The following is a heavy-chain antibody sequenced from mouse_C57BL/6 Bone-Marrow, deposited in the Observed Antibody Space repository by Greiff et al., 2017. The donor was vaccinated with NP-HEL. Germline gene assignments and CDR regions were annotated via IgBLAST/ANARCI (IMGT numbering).Heavy chain of an antibody. V-gene: IGHV1-82*01. CDR1: GYAFSSSW. Sequence: QVQLKQSGPELVKPGASVKISCKASGYAFSSSWMNWVKQRPGKGLEWIGRIYPGDGDTNYNGKFKGKATLTADKSSSTAYMQLSILTSEDSAVYFCARHYGSSSWFAYWDQGTLVTVSA. CDR2: IYPGDGDT. CDR3: ARHYGSSSWFAY. J-gene: IGHJ3*01. D-gene: IGHD1-1*01.